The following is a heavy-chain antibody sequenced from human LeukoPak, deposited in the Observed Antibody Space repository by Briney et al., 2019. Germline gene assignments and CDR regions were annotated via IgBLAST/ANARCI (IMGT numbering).Heavy chain of an antibody. Sequence: GGSLRLSCAASGFTFSSYSMNWVRQAPGKGLEWVSSISSSSSYIYYADSVKGRFTISRDNSKNTLYLQMNSLRAEDTAVYYCARDPAGYDILTGYPYYYYMDVWGKGTTVTVSS. CDR3: ARDPAGYDILTGYPYYYYMDV. V-gene: IGHV3-21*01. J-gene: IGHJ6*03. D-gene: IGHD3-9*01. CDR1: GFTFSSYS. CDR2: ISSSSSYI.